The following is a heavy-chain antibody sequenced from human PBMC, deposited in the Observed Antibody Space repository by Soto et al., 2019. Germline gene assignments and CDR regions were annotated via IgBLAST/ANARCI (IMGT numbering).Heavy chain of an antibody. D-gene: IGHD6-13*01. V-gene: IGHV1-69*02. CDR2: IIPILGIA. CDR1: GGTFSSYT. Sequence: QVQLVQSGAEVKKPGSSVKVSCKASGGTFSSYTISWVRQAPGQGLEWMGRIIPILGIATYAQKFQGRVTITADKSTSTAYMELSSLRSEDRSVYYCARAGQQLWNYSVDVWGKGTTFTVSS. J-gene: IGHJ6*03. CDR3: ARAGQQLWNYSVDV.